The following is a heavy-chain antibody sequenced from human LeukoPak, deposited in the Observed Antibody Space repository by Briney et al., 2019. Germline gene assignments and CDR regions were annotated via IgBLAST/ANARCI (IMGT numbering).Heavy chain of an antibody. V-gene: IGHV3-15*01. Sequence: GGSLRLSCAASGFTFRNAWTSWVRQAPGKGLEWVGRIYSNADGGKIDYAAPVKGRFTIFRDDAKNTLYLQMNSLKTDDTAMYYCTRGGIADYWGQGTLVTVSS. CDR1: GFTFRNAW. J-gene: IGHJ4*02. D-gene: IGHD1-26*01. CDR3: TRGGIADY. CDR2: IYSNADGGKI.